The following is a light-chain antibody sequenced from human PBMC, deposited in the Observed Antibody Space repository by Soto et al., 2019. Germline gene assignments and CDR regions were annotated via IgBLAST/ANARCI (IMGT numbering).Light chain of an antibody. Sequence: QSVLTQPASVSGSPGQSITISCTGTSSDVGSYNLVSWYQQHPGKAPKLMIYEGSKRPSGVSNRFSGSKSGNTASLTISGLQAEDEADYYCTSYTDTSVYVFGTGTKVTVL. CDR2: EGS. V-gene: IGLV2-14*02. J-gene: IGLJ1*01. CDR3: TSYTDTSVYV. CDR1: SSDVGSYNL.